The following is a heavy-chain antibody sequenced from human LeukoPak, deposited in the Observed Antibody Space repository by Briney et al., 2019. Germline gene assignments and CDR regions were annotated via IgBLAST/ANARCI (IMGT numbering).Heavy chain of an antibody. V-gene: IGHV4-34*01. J-gene: IGHJ3*02. CDR2: INHSGST. Sequence: KSSETLSLTCAVYGGSFSGYYWSWIRQPPGKGLEWIGEINHSGSTNYNPSLKSRVTISVDKSKNHFSLNLSSVTAADTAVYYCARSDGYGLVGIWGQGTMVTVSS. CDR3: ARSDGYGLVGI. CDR1: GGSFSGYY. D-gene: IGHD3-10*01.